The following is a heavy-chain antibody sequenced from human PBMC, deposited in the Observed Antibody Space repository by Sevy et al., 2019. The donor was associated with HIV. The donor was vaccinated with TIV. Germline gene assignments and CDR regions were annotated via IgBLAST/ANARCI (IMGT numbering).Heavy chain of an antibody. V-gene: IGHV3-53*01. CDR1: GFGVSRSA. CDR2: IYSGGTP. CDR3: ARRLGAVDDAFDI. Sequence: GGSLRLSCAASGFGVSRSAMNWVRQAPGKGLEWVSAIYSGGTPYYADAVKGRFTISRDNSKITLYLQMNSLSPEDTAVYYCARRLGAVDDAFDIWGQGTMVTVSS. D-gene: IGHD1-26*01. J-gene: IGHJ3*02.